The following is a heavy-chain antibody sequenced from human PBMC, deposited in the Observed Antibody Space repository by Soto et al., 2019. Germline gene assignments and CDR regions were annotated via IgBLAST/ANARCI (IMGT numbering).Heavy chain of an antibody. V-gene: IGHV3-30*18. CDR2: ISDDGSNK. J-gene: IGHJ5*02. CDR1: GFRFGGYC. Sequence: XGPRRPSVQPSGFRFGGYCMDGFPQAPGRGLEWLAAISDDGSNKYYGDSVTGRFTISRDNSKNTLYLQINSMRAEDTAVYYCAKDRECEHNNGSPQGSWGQGTQVTVSS. D-gene: IGHD3-10*01. CDR3: AKDRECEHNNGSPQGS.